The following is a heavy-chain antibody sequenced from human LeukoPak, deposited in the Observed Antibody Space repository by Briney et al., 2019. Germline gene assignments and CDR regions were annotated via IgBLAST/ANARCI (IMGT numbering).Heavy chain of an antibody. D-gene: IGHD3-16*02. J-gene: IGHJ4*02. CDR3: AKEGQHTWYYDYVWGSYRGSYYFDY. V-gene: IGHV3-30*18. CDR1: GFTFSSYG. Sequence: GGSLRLSCAASGFTFSSYGMHWVHQAPGKGLEWVAVISYDGSNKYYADSVKGRFTISRDNSKNTLYLQMNSLRAEDTAVYYCAKEGQHTWYYDYVWGSYRGSYYFDYWGQGTLVTVSS. CDR2: ISYDGSNK.